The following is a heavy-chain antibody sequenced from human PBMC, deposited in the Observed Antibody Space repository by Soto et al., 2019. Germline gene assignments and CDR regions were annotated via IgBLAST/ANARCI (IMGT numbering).Heavy chain of an antibody. CDR1: GGSISSSSYY. CDR2: IYYSGST. V-gene: IGHV4-39*02. CDR3: ARDYDILTGGFDP. D-gene: IGHD3-9*01. Sequence: PSETLSLTCTVSGGSISSSSYYWGWIRQPPGKGLEWIGSIYYSGSTYYNPSLKSRVTISVDTSKNQFSLKLSSVTAADTAVYYCARDYDILTGGFDPWGQGTLVTVSS. J-gene: IGHJ5*02.